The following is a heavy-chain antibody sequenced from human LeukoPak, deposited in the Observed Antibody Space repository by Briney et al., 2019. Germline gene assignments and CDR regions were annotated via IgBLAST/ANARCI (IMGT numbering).Heavy chain of an antibody. CDR3: ARDFRYCSSTSCYTNWFDP. Sequence: ASVKVSCKASGYTFTSSYMHWVRQAPGQGLEWMGIINPSGGSTSYAQKFQGRVTMTRDMSTSTVYMELSSLRSEDTAVYYCARDFRYCSSTSCYTNWFDPWGQGTLVTVSS. D-gene: IGHD2-2*02. V-gene: IGHV1-46*01. CDR1: GYTFTSSY. J-gene: IGHJ5*02. CDR2: INPSGGST.